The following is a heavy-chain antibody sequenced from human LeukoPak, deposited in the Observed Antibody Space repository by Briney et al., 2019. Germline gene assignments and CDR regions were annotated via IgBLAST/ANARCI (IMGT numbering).Heavy chain of an antibody. CDR2: ISYDGSNK. CDR3: ARAERYYYDSSGYPPYGWFDP. CDR1: GFTFSSYS. J-gene: IGHJ5*02. D-gene: IGHD3-22*01. Sequence: GGSLRLSCAASGFTFSSYSMNWVRQAPGKGLEWVAVISYDGSNKYYADSVKGRFTISRDNSKNTLYLQMNSLRAEDTAVYYCARAERYYYDSSGYPPYGWFDPWGQGTLVTVSS. V-gene: IGHV3-30*03.